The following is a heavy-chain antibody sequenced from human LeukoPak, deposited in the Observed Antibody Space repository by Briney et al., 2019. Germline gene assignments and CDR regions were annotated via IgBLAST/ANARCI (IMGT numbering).Heavy chain of an antibody. CDR1: GGSISSSSYY. Sequence: PSETLSLTCTVSGGSISSSSYYWGWIRQPPGKGLEWIGEINHSGSTNYNPSLKSRVTISVDTSKNQLSLKLNSVTAADTAVFFCARGSLYGEYVFDYWGQGTLVTVSS. CDR2: INHSGST. V-gene: IGHV4-39*07. CDR3: ARGSLYGEYVFDY. J-gene: IGHJ4*02. D-gene: IGHD4-17*01.